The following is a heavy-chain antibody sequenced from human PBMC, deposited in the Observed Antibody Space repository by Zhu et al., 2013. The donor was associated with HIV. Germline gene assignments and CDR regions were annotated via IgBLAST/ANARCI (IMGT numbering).Heavy chain of an antibody. CDR2: IIPIFGTA. CDR3: AREGRVYDSNYVGYYGMDV. D-gene: IGHD4-4*01. V-gene: IGHV1-69*01. J-gene: IGHJ6*02. Sequence: QVQLVQSGAEVKKPGSSVKVSCKASGGTFSSYAISWVRQAPGQGLEWMGGIIPIFGTANYAQKFQGRVTITADESTSTAYMELSSLRSEDTAVYYCAREGRVYDSNYVGYYGMDVWGQGDHGHRLL. CDR1: GGTFSSYA.